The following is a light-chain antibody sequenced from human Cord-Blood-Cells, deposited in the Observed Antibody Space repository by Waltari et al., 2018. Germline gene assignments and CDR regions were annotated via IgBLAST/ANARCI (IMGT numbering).Light chain of an antibody. CDR3: QQYNSYSPYT. CDR1: QSISSW. Sequence: IPMTLSPCTLSASVGDRVTITCRASQSISSWLAWYQQKPGKAPKLLIYDASSLESGVPSRFSGSGSGTEFTLTISSLQPDDFATYYCQQYNSYSPYTFGQGTKLEIK. J-gene: IGKJ2*01. V-gene: IGKV1-5*01. CDR2: DAS.